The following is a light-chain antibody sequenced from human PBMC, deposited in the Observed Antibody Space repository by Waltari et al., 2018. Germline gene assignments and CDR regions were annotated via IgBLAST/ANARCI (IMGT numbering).Light chain of an antibody. J-gene: IGKJ3*01. CDR1: QGISSY. V-gene: IGKV1-9*01. Sequence: IQLTQSPLSLSASVGDRVTITCRASQGISSYLAWYQQKAGRAPKLLIYGGSTLPNGVPSRFSGSVLGTDFTLTISSLQPEDFATYDCRQVNSYPFTFGPGTTVDIK. CDR3: RQVNSYPFT. CDR2: GGS.